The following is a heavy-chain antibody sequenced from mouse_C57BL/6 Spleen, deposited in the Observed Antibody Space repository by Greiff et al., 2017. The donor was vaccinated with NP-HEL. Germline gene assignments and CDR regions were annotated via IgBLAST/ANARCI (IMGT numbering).Heavy chain of an antibody. CDR3: ARGYSNYLYYAMDY. D-gene: IGHD2-5*01. Sequence: EVHLVESGGGLVKPGGSLKLSCAASGFTFSDYGMHWVRQAPEKGLEWVAYISSGSSTIYYADTVKGRFTMSRDNAKNTLYLQMTSLRSEDTAMYYCARGYSNYLYYAMDYWGQGTTVTVSS. V-gene: IGHV5-17*01. J-gene: IGHJ4*01. CDR2: ISSGSSTI. CDR1: GFTFSDYG.